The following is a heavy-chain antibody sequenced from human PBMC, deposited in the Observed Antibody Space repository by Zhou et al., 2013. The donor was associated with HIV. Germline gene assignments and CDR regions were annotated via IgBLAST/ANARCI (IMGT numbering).Heavy chain of an antibody. CDR3: ARGRGHRSGYYDG. CDR1: GGTFSNYA. J-gene: IGHJ3*01. D-gene: IGHD3-16*01. Sequence: QVQLVQSGAEVKKPGSSVKVSCKASGGTFSNYAFSWVRLAPGQGLEWLGDIVPIFNKPSYAQKFQGRVTITADEPTSTAYMEVSSLRSEDTAVYYCARGRGHRSGYYDGWGQGTMVTVSS. V-gene: IGHV1-69*12. CDR2: IVPIFNKP.